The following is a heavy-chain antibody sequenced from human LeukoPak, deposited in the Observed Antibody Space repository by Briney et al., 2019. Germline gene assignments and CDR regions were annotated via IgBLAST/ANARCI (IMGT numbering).Heavy chain of an antibody. CDR1: GGSISSGGYY. D-gene: IGHD6-13*01. J-gene: IGHJ5*02. CDR3: ARAKQPNWFDP. CDR2: IYHSGST. V-gene: IGHV4-30-2*01. Sequence: TLSLTCTVSGGSISSGGYYWSWIRQPPGKGLEWIGYIYHSGSTYYNPSLKSRVTISVDRSKNQFSLKLSSVTAADTAVYYCARAKQPNWFDPWGQGTLVTVSS.